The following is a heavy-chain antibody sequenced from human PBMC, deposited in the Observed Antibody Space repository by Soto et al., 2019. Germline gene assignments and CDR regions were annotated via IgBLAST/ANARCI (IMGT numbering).Heavy chain of an antibody. CDR2: IYYSGST. D-gene: IGHD2-15*01. Sequence: QVQLQESGPGLVKPSETLSLTCTVSGGSISSYYWSWIRQPPGKGLEWIGYIYYSGSTNYNPSLKSRVTMSVDTSKNHFSLKLSSVTAADTAVYYCALEGRRYCSVGSCYVPGSFDYWGQGTLVTVSS. CDR3: ALEGRRYCSVGSCYVPGSFDY. V-gene: IGHV4-59*01. J-gene: IGHJ4*02. CDR1: GGSISSYY.